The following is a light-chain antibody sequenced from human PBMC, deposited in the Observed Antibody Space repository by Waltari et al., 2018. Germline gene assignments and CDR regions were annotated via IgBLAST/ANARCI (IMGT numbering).Light chain of an antibody. J-gene: IGKJ1*01. CDR2: KAT. CDR3: MQSTKDPRT. V-gene: IGKV2-29*03. Sequence: DIVMTQIPLSLPVTPGEPASISCRSSESLLHTNGNTYLHWYLQKPGQSPRLLIYKATSRESGVPDRFIGSGSGTDFTLKISRVEPEDVGIYYCMQSTKDPRTFGQGTKVEIK. CDR1: ESLLHTNGNTY.